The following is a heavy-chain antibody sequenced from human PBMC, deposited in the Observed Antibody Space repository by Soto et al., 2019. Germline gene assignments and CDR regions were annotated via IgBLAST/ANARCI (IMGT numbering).Heavy chain of an antibody. CDR1: GGTFSSYA. CDR3: ARERSVATKYYYDSSGAYYYGMDV. V-gene: IGHV1-69*13. Sequence: ASVKVSCKASGGTFSSYAISWVRQAPGQGLEWMGGIIPIFGTANYAQKFQGRVTITADESTSTAYMELSSLRSEDTAVYYCARERSVATKYYYDSSGAYYYGMDVWGQGTTVTVSS. J-gene: IGHJ6*02. CDR2: IIPIFGTA. D-gene: IGHD3-22*01.